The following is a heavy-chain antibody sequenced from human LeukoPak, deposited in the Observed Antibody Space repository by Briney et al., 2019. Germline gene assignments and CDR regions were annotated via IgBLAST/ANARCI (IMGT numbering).Heavy chain of an antibody. CDR2: INADSSTI. J-gene: IGHJ4*02. CDR3: VRDNSRGQSLGVIY. D-gene: IGHD3-22*01. V-gene: IGHV3-48*01. Sequence: GGSLRLSCAASGFTFSTYNMNWVRQAPGKGLEWISYINADSSTIQYAHSVRGRFTTSRDNAKNSLSLQMNTTTAEDTAVYYCVRDNSRGQSLGVIYWGEGSLVTVSS. CDR1: GFTFSTYN.